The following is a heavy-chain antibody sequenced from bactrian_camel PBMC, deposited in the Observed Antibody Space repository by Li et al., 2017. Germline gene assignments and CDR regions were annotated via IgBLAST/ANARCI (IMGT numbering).Heavy chain of an antibody. Sequence: QVQLVESGGGSVQAGGSLRISCGMRGYSFRRFCSAWFRQAPGKEREGVAVVDADDISMYAESVKGRFIVSRDKADNTLYLQMSELKPDDTAMYYCALRGVNAAGYCYGDFAYWEQGTQVTVS. CDR1: GYSFRRFC. J-gene: IGHJ4*01. CDR2: VDADDIS. D-gene: IGHD1*01. V-gene: IGHV3S55*01.